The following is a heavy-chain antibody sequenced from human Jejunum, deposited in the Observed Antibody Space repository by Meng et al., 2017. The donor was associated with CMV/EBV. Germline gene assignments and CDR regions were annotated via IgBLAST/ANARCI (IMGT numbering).Heavy chain of an antibody. CDR1: GFTFNTYW. CDR2: IKQDGTEK. J-gene: IGHJ4*02. Sequence: RLSCAASGFTFNTYWMNWVRQAPGKGLEWVATIKQDGTEKYYVDSVKGRFTISRDNAKNSLYLQMNSLRAGDTAVYYCAKNWGHFDYWGQGTLVTVSS. V-gene: IGHV3-7*01. D-gene: IGHD7-27*01. CDR3: AKNWGHFDY.